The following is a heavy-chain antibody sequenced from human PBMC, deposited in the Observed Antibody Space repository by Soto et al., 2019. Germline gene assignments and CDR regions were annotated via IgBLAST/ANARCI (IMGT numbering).Heavy chain of an antibody. V-gene: IGHV4-34*01. J-gene: IGHJ4*02. D-gene: IGHD3-9*01. CDR1: GGSFSGYY. CDR2: INHSGST. CDR3: ARLEGLATISYYFDF. Sequence: NPSGTLSLTCAVYGGSFSGYYWSWICQPPGKGLEWIGEINHSGSTYYNPSLKTRVTISLDKSRSQFSLKLNSVTAADSAVYFCARLEGLATISYYFDFWGPGALVTVSS.